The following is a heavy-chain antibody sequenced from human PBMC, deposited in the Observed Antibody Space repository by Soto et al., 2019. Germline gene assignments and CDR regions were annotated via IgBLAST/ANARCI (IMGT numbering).Heavy chain of an antibody. V-gene: IGHV1-69*06. Sequence: EASVKVSCKASGGTFSSYAISWVRQAPGQGLEWMGGIIPIFGTANYAQKFQGRVTITADKSTSTAYMELSSLRSEDTAVYYRARAMGKQGFDPWGQGTLVTVSS. D-gene: IGHD7-27*01. CDR3: ARAMGKQGFDP. J-gene: IGHJ5*02. CDR1: GGTFSSYA. CDR2: IIPIFGTA.